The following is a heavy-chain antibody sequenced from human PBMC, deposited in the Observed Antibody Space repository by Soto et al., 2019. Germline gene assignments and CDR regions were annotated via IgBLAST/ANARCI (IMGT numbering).Heavy chain of an antibody. CDR2: IKSDGRSA. J-gene: IGHJ4*02. CDR3: ARDGEQTGDPGDY. D-gene: IGHD7-27*01. CDR1: EFTFSRHW. Sequence: EVQLVESGGGLVQPGGSLRLSCVASEFTFSRHWMHWVRQAPGKGLVWVSRIKSDGRSANYADSVKGRFTISRDNAKNTLYLQMNRLRAEDTAVYYGARDGEQTGDPGDYWGQGTLVTVSS. V-gene: IGHV3-74*01.